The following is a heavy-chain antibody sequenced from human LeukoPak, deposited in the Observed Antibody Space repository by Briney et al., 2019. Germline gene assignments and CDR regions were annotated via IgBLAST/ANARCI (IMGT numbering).Heavy chain of an antibody. Sequence: SGGSLRLSGAASGFTFDDYAITWVRQAPGKGLDWVSGINWNGGSTGYADSVKGRFTISRDNAKNSLYLQMNSLRAEDTAVYYCAREEGGNYFDAWGQGTLVTVSS. J-gene: IGHJ4*02. CDR1: GFTFDDYA. CDR2: INWNGGST. D-gene: IGHD1-26*01. CDR3: AREEGGNYFDA. V-gene: IGHV3-20*04.